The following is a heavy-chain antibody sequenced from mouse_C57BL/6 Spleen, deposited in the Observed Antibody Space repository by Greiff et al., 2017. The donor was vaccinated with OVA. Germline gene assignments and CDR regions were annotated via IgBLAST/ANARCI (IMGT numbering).Heavy chain of an antibody. CDR1: GFSLTSYG. V-gene: IGHV2-2*01. Sequence: VKLQESGPGLVQPSQSLSITCTVSGFSLTSYGVHWVRQSPGKGLEWLGVIWSGGSTDYNAAFISRLSISKDNSKSQVFFKMNSLQADDTAIYYCAPSGSSPYWYFDVWGTGTTVTVSS. CDR3: APSGSSPYWYFDV. D-gene: IGHD1-1*01. J-gene: IGHJ1*03. CDR2: IWSGGST.